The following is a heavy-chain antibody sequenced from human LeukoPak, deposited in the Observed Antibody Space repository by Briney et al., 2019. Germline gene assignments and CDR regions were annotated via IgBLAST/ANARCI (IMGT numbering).Heavy chain of an antibody. CDR3: ARGVEPLAANTLAY. D-gene: IGHD1-14*01. CDR1: GFTFSSFW. CDR2: LYSDGNT. V-gene: IGHV3-53*01. J-gene: IGHJ4*02. Sequence: GGSLRLSCAASGFTFSSFWMSWVRQAPGKGLEWVSVLYSDGNTKYADSVQGRFTISRDNSKNTLYLEMNSLSPDDTAVYYCARGVEPLAANTLAYWGQGTLVTVSS.